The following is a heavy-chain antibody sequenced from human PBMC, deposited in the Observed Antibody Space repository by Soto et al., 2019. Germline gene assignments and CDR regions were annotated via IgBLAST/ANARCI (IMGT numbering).Heavy chain of an antibody. Sequence: VKVSCKASGGTFSSYTISWVRQAPGQGLEWMGRIIPILGIANYAQKFQGRVTITADKSTSTAYMELSSLRSEDTAVYYCAFGTYTVTPFFDDYFDYWGQGTLVTVSS. J-gene: IGHJ4*02. V-gene: IGHV1-69*02. CDR1: GGTFSSYT. CDR3: AFGTYTVTPFFDDYFDY. D-gene: IGHD4-17*01. CDR2: IIPILGIA.